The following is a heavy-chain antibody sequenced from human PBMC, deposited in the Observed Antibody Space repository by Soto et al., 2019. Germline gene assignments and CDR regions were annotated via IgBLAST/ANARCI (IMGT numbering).Heavy chain of an antibody. CDR1: GYNFVAYY. D-gene: IGHD2-21*02. J-gene: IGHJ4*02. CDR3: AKDRRYGDYGYNFDY. CDR2: INPSSGAT. Sequence: ASVKVSCKASGYNFVAYYMHWVRQAPGQGLEWKGWINPSSGATNFAERFQGRVTMTSDTSISTFYMEIKRLNSDDTAVYFCAKDRRYGDYGYNFDYWGQGTLVTVSS. V-gene: IGHV1-2*02.